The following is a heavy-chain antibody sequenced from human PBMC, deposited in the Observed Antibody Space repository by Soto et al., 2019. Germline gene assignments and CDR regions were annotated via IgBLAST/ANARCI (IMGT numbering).Heavy chain of an antibody. V-gene: IGHV2-5*01. D-gene: IGHD2-2*01. CDR2: IYWNDDK. Sequence: SGPTLVNPTQTLTLTCTFSGFSLSTSGVGVGWIRQPPGKALEWLALIYWNDDKRYSPSLKSRLTITKDTSKNQVVLTMTNMDPVDAATYYCAHKLSNIVVVPAAMIIFDYWGQGTLVTVSS. CDR3: AHKLSNIVVVPAAMIIFDY. CDR1: GFSLSTSGVG. J-gene: IGHJ4*02.